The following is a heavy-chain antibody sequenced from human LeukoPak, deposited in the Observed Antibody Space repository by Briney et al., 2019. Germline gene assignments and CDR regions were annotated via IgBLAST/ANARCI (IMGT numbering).Heavy chain of an antibody. V-gene: IGHV4-61*02. CDR2: IYTSGST. CDR3: ARCESGSSWPWELGNN. Sequence: SETLSLTCTVSGGSISSGSYYWSWIRQPAGKGLEWIGRIYTSGSTNYNPSLKSRVTISVDTSKNQFSLKLSSVTAADTAVYYCARCESGSSWPWELGNNWGQGTPVTVSS. CDR1: GGSISSGSYY. D-gene: IGHD6-13*01. J-gene: IGHJ4*02.